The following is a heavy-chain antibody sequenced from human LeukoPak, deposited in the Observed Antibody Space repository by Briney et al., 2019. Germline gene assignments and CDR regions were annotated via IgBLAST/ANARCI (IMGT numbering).Heavy chain of an antibody. CDR2: ISSGSSYI. V-gene: IGHV3-21*01. J-gene: IGHJ4*02. CDR3: ARREVGATLVD. D-gene: IGHD1-26*01. Sequence: GGSLRLSCAASGFSFSTLSMDWVSQAPGKGLEWVSSISSGSSYIYYADSVKGRFTIARDNAKNSLYLQMNSLRAEDTAVYYCARREVGATLVDWGRRTLVTVSS. CDR1: GFSFSTLS.